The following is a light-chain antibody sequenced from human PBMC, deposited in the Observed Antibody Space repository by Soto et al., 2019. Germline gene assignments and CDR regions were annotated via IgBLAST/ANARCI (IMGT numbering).Light chain of an antibody. V-gene: IGKV3-20*01. CDR3: QQYGSSPPIT. Sequence: EIVLTQSPGTLSLSPWERATLSCRASQSVGSNYLAWYQQKPGQAPRILIFGASGRATGIPDRFSVSGSGTDFTLTINRLEPEDFAVYYCQQYGSSPPITFGQGTRLEIK. CDR2: GAS. CDR1: QSVGSNY. J-gene: IGKJ5*01.